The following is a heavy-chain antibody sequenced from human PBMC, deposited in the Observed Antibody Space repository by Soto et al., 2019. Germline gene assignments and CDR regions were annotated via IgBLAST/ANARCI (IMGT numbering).Heavy chain of an antibody. V-gene: IGHV1-3*01. D-gene: IGHD6-13*01. Sequence: ASVKVSCKXSGYTFTSYAMHWVRQAPGQRLEWMGWINAGNGNTKYSQKFQGRVTITRDTSASTAYMELSSLRSEDTAVYYCAREDSSSWYYYFDYWGQGTLVTVS. CDR2: INAGNGNT. CDR3: AREDSSSWYYYFDY. J-gene: IGHJ4*02. CDR1: GYTFTSYA.